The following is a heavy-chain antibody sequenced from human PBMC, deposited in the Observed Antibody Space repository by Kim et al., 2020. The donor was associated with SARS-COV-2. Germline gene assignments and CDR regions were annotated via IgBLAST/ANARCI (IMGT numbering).Heavy chain of an antibody. J-gene: IGHJ4*02. CDR3: ARVLVTGSYADY. Sequence: YNPSLKSRVTISVDTSKNQFSLKLSSVTAADTAVYYCARVLVTGSYADYWGQGTLVTVSS. V-gene: IGHV4-30-2*04. D-gene: IGHD1-26*01.